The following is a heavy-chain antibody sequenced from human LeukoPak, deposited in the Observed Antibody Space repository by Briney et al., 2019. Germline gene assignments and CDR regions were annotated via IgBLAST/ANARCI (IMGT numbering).Heavy chain of an antibody. CDR2: INPNSGDT. CDR1: GYTFTGYY. Sequence: VKVSCKASGYTFTGYYTHWVRQAPGQGLEWMGWINPNSGDTNYAQKFQGRVTMTRDTSISTAYMELSRLRSDDTAVYYCARVRYRLAETYIDYWGQGTLVTVSS. CDR3: ARVRYRLAETYIDY. V-gene: IGHV1-2*02. J-gene: IGHJ4*02. D-gene: IGHD3-16*01.